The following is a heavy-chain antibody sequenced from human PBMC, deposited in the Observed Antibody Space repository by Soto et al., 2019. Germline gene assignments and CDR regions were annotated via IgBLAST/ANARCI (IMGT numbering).Heavy chain of an antibody. D-gene: IGHD3-10*01. V-gene: IGHV2-5*02. CDR2: IYWDDDE. J-gene: IGHJ6*02. CDR1: GFSLNTGGVG. Sequence: ITLKESGPTLVKPTQTLTLTCTFSGFSLNTGGVGVGWVRQPRGKAMEWLALIYWDDDERYRPSLRRRLNITKDTIKNPVALTMTNMDPEATATYYCVRNWRYYGGDYYYGMDAWGQGTTVTVSS. CDR3: VRNWRYYGGDYYYGMDA.